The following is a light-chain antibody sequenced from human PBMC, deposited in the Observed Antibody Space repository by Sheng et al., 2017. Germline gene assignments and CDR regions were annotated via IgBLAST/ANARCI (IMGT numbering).Light chain of an antibody. CDR1: RNDIGNFNL. J-gene: IGLJ2*01. CDR2: EVN. Sequence: QSALTQPASVSGSPGQSISISCTGSRNDIGNFNLVSWYQQYPGKAPRLIIYEVNKRPSGASDRFSGSKSGNSASLTISGLQAEDEGDYYCCSYSGDTTSVIFAGGTKLTVL. V-gene: IGLV2-23*02. CDR3: CSYSGDTTSVI.